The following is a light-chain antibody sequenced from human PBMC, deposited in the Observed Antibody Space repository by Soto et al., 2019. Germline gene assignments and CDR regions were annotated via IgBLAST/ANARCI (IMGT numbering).Light chain of an antibody. CDR3: QQYGSSPIT. CDR2: DAS. V-gene: IGKV3-11*01. Sequence: EIVLTHSPSTLSLSPGERSTLSCRASQSVSSYLAWYQQKTGQAPRLLIYDASNRATGIPARFSGSGSGTDFTLTISRLETEDFAVYYCQQYGSSPITFGQGTDWRL. CDR1: QSVSSY. J-gene: IGKJ5*01.